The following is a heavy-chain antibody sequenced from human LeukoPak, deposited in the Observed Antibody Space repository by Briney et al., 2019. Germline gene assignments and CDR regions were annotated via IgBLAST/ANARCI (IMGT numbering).Heavy chain of an antibody. CDR2: IYYSWST. D-gene: IGHD4-17*01. Sequence: SQTLALTCTVSGGSISSGDYYWSWIRQPPGKGLEWIGYIYYSWSTYYNPSLKSRVTISVDTSKNQFSLKLSSVTAADTAVYYCASVTTTDGFDPWGQGTLVTVSS. CDR1: GGSISSGDYY. V-gene: IGHV4-30-4*01. CDR3: ASVTTTDGFDP. J-gene: IGHJ5*02.